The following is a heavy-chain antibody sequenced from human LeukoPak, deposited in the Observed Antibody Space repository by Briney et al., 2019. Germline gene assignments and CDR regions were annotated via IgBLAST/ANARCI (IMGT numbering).Heavy chain of an antibody. CDR3: AKDLWGFVEVAAILDY. J-gene: IGHJ4*02. Sequence: QPGGSLRLSCAVSGFTFSSYAMSWVRQAPGKGLEWVSAISRSGGSTAYADSVKGRFTISRDNSKNTLYLQVNSLRVEDTAVYYCAKDLWGFVEVAAILDYWGQGTLVTASS. D-gene: IGHD2-2*02. V-gene: IGHV3-23*01. CDR2: ISRSGGST. CDR1: GFTFSSYA.